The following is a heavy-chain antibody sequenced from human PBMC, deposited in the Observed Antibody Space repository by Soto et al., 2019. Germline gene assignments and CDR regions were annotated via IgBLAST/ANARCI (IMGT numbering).Heavy chain of an antibody. J-gene: IGHJ6*02. Sequence: SETLSLTCTVSSGSIINYYWSWIRQPPGEGLEWIGFIYYSGSTNYNSFLKSRVTMSVDMSRQQLSLKLNSVTAADTAVYYCAGRFTLADTTGDGFDVWGQGTTVTVSS. V-gene: IGHV4-59*01. CDR1: SGSIINYY. D-gene: IGHD4-17*01. CDR2: IYYSGST. CDR3: AGRFTLADTTGDGFDV.